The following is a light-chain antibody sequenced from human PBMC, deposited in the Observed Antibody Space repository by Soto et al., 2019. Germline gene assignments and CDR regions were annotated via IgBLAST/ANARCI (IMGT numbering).Light chain of an antibody. CDR1: QSLLHGNGYNY. Sequence: DIVMTQSPPSLPVTPGEPASISCRSSQSLLHGNGYNYLDWYLQKPGQSPQLLIYLGSNRASGVPDRFSGSGSGTDFTLKISRVEAEDVGVYYCMQALKTPYTFGQGTKLEIK. J-gene: IGKJ2*01. CDR2: LGS. CDR3: MQALKTPYT. V-gene: IGKV2-28*01.